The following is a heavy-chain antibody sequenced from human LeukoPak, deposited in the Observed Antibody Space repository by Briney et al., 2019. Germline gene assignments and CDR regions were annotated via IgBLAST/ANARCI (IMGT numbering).Heavy chain of an antibody. CDR2: INPNSGGT. V-gene: IGHV1-2*04. CDR1: GYTFTGYY. D-gene: IGHD3-10*01. J-gene: IGHJ3*02. Sequence: ASVKVSCKASGYTFTGYYIHWVRQAPGQGLEWMGWINPNSGGTSYAQKFQGWVTMTRSTSISTVDMDLSRLTSDDTAVYYCARGGSGAYSALDIWGQGTMVTVSS. CDR3: ARGGSGAYSALDI.